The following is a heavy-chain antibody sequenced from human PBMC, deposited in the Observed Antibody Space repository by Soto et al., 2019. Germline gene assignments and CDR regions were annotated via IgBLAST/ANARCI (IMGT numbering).Heavy chain of an antibody. CDR3: ARRGPGTYFDY. CDR2: ISSSSSTI. V-gene: IGHV3-48*01. CDR1: GFTLSSCP. J-gene: IGHJ4*02. D-gene: IGHD6-13*01. Sequence: GGSLRLSCAASGFTLSSCPMNWVRQAPGKGLEWVSYISSSSSTIYYADSVKGRFTISRDNSKNTLYLQMNSLIAEDTAVYYCARRGPGTYFDYWGQGTLVTVSS.